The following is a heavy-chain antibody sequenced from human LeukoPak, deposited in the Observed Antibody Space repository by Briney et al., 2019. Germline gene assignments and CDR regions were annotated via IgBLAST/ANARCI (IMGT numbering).Heavy chain of an antibody. Sequence: SETLSLTCTVSGGSFSSGNYYWSWLRPPPGKGLEWIGYIYYSGSTNYNPSLKSRVTISVDTSKNQFSLKLTSVTAADTAVYYCARDNSGSYMGGGAFDIWGQGTMVTVSS. D-gene: IGHD1-26*01. CDR2: IYYSGST. CDR3: ARDNSGSYMGGGAFDI. CDR1: GGSFSSGNYY. J-gene: IGHJ3*02. V-gene: IGHV4-61*01.